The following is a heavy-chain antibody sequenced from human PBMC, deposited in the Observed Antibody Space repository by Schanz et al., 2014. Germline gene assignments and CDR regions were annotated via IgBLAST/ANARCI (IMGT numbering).Heavy chain of an antibody. V-gene: IGHV3-48*04. D-gene: IGHD3-16*01. CDR2: ISSSSSTI. Sequence: EVQLVESGGGLVQPGGSLRLSCAASGFTFRTYLMNWVRQAPGKGLEWVSFISSSSSTIYYADSMEGRFTISRDNAQNSLFLQMNSLRVEDTAVYYCARSYHDDDDYTRALDMWGQGTMVTVSS. CDR1: GFTFRTYL. J-gene: IGHJ3*02. CDR3: ARSYHDDDDYTRALDM.